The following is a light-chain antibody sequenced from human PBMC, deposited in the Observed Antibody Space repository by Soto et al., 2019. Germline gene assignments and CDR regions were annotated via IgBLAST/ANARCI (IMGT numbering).Light chain of an antibody. V-gene: IGLV2-14*01. CDR2: DVS. CDR1: SSDVGGYNY. J-gene: IGLJ2*01. CDR3: SSYTGSSTVV. Sequence: QSALTQPASVSGSPGQSITISCPGTSSDVGGYNYVSWYQQHPGTAPKLMIYDVSNRPSGVSNRFSGSKSGNTASLTISGLQAEDEADYYCSSYTGSSTVVFGGGTKLTVL.